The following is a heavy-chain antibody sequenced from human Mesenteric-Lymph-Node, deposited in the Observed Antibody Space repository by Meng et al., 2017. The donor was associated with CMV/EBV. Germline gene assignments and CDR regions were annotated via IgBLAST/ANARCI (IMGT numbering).Heavy chain of an antibody. Sequence: KVSCKGSGYTFTTYWIGWVRQMPGKGLEWMGIIYPGDSDTKYSPSFQGQVTISVDKSVNTAFLQWSSLKASDTAMYYCARRGYGGSAYYTFDYWGQGTLVTVSS. CDR3: ARRGYGGSAYYTFDY. CDR2: IYPGDSDT. V-gene: IGHV5-51*01. CDR1: GYTFTTYW. J-gene: IGHJ4*02. D-gene: IGHD3-22*01.